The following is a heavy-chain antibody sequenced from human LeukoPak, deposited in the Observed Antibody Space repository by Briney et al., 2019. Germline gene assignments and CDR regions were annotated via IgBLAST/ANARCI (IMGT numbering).Heavy chain of an antibody. CDR1: GFTFCDYA. J-gene: IGHJ5*02. Sequence: GGSLRLSCTASGFTFCDYAMSWFRQAPGKGLEWVGFIRSKAYGGTTEYAASVKGRFTISRDDSKSIAYLQMNSLKTEDTAVYYCTRGSVGWFDPWGQGTLVTVSS. V-gene: IGHV3-49*03. CDR3: TRGSVGWFDP. CDR2: IRSKAYGGTT.